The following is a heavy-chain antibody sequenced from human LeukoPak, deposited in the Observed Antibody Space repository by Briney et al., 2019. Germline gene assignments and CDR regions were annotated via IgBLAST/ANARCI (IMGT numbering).Heavy chain of an antibody. CDR2: IKQDGSEK. D-gene: IGHD5-24*01. CDR3: ARVGRWQLRQYYFDY. Sequence: GGSLRLSCAASGFSFSTYWMSWVRQAPGKGLEWVANIKQDGSEKYYVDSVKGRFTISRDNAKNSLYLQMNSLRAEDTAVYYCARVGRWQLRQYYFDYWGQGTLVTVSS. CDR1: GFSFSTYW. V-gene: IGHV3-7*01. J-gene: IGHJ4*02.